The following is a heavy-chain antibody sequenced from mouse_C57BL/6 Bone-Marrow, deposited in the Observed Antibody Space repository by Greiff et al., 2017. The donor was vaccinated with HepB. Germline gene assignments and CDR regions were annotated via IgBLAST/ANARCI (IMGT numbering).Heavy chain of an antibody. V-gene: IGHV1-55*01. D-gene: IGHD2-4*01. CDR3: ARRRAYYDYYVPDY. Sequence: QVQLKESGAELVKPGASVKMSCKASGYTFTCYWITWVKQRPGQGLEWIGDIYPGSGSTYYNEKFKSKPILTVDTSSITAYMQLSSLTSEDSAVYYCARRRAYYDYYVPDYWGQGTTLTVSS. CDR2: IYPGSGST. J-gene: IGHJ2*01. CDR1: GYTFTCYW.